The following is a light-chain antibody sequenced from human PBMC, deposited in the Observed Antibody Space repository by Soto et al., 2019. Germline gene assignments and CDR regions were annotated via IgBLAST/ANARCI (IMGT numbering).Light chain of an antibody. V-gene: IGKV1-39*01. Sequence: GDSVTVTCRASQSINIYLNWYQQKPGKAPTLLIYGASSLQSGVPSRFTGSGSRTDFTLTISSLQPEDFATCYCQQSYRSPYTFGQGTKLEIK. CDR3: QQSYRSPYT. J-gene: IGKJ2*01. CDR1: QSINIY. CDR2: GAS.